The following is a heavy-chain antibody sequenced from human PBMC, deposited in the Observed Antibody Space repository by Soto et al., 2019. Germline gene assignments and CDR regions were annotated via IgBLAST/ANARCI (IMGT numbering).Heavy chain of an antibody. CDR2: IISIFGTA. J-gene: IGHJ6*02. CDR1: GGTFSSYA. CDR3: AAAREVRYYYYGMDV. V-gene: IGHV1-69*12. Sequence: QVQLVQSGAEVKKPGSSVKVSCKASGGTFSSYAISWVRQAPGQGLEWMGGIISIFGTADYAQKFQGRVTITADESTSKAYMELSSLRSEDTAVYYCAAAREVRYYYYGMDVWGQGTTVTVSS. D-gene: IGHD1-26*01.